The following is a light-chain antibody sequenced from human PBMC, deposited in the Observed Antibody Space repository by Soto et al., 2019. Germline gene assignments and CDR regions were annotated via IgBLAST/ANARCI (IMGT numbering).Light chain of an antibody. CDR2: DVT. CDR3: RSYTGSNTLEV. Sequence: QSALTQPASVSGSPGQSITISCTGTSSDVGGYNYVSWYQQHPGKAPKLMIYDVTNRPSGVSNRFSGSKSGNTASLTISGLQAEDEADYYCRSYTGSNTLEVFGTGTKVTVL. CDR1: SSDVGGYNY. J-gene: IGLJ1*01. V-gene: IGLV2-14*03.